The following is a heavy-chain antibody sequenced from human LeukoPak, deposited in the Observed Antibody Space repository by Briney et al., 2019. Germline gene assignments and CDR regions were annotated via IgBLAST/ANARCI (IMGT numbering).Heavy chain of an antibody. D-gene: IGHD2-8*01. Sequence: GGSLRLSCAASGFTFSRYGMHWVRQAPGKGLEWVAFIRYDGSQKYSADSVKGRFTISRDNFKNTLYLQMNSLRAEDTAVYHCTSSRGGWGVGDPFDYWGQGTLVTVSS. CDR1: GFTFSRYG. CDR2: IRYDGSQK. CDR3: TSSRGGWGVGDPFDY. V-gene: IGHV3-30*02. J-gene: IGHJ4*02.